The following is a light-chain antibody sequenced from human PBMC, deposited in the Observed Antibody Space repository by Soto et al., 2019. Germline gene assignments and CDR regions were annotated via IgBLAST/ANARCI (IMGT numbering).Light chain of an antibody. J-gene: IGKJ2*01. CDR3: QQRSNWPST. CDR1: QGVSRD. Sequence: EIVLTQSPATLSLFPGERATLSCRASQGVSRDLAWYQQKPGQAPRLLIYDVSNRATGIPARFSGSGSGTDFTLTISSLEPEDFAVYYCQQRSNWPSTFGQGTKLEIK. V-gene: IGKV3-11*01. CDR2: DVS.